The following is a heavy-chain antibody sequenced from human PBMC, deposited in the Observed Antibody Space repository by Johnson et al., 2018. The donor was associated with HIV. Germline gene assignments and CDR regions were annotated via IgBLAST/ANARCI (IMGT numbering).Heavy chain of an antibody. CDR2: ISWNSGSI. D-gene: IGHD4-17*01. Sequence: EVQVVESGGGLVQPGRSLRLSCAASGFTFDDYAMHWVRQAPGKGLEWVSGISWNSGSIGYADSVKGRFTISRDNAKNSLYLQMNSLRAEDTALYYCAKDMGAVTIDAFDIWGQGTMVTVSS. J-gene: IGHJ3*02. CDR1: GFTFDDYA. V-gene: IGHV3-9*01. CDR3: AKDMGAVTIDAFDI.